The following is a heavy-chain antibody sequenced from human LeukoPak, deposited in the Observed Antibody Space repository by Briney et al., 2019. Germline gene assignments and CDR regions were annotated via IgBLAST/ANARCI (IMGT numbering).Heavy chain of an antibody. CDR3: ARLRSAPFSDH. J-gene: IGHJ4*02. D-gene: IGHD2-21*01. V-gene: IGHV4-39*01. CDR1: GGSISSSSYY. Sequence: SETLSLTCTVSGGSISSSSYYWGWIRQPPGKGLEWIGSIYYSGSTYYNPSLKSRVTISVDTSKNQFSLKLSSVTAADTAVYYCARLRSAPFSDHWGQGTLVTVSS. CDR2: IYYSGST.